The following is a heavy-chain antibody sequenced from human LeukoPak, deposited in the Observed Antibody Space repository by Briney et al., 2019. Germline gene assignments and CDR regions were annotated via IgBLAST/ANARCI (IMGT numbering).Heavy chain of an antibody. CDR1: GGSISSSSYY. CDR2: IYYSGST. J-gene: IGHJ4*02. V-gene: IGHV4-39*07. CDR3: ASRPPDTAMVTDDY. D-gene: IGHD5-18*01. Sequence: PSETLSLTCTVSGGSISSSSYYWGWIRQPPGKGLEWIGSIYYSGSTYYNPSLKSRVTISVDTSKNQFSLKLSSVTAADTAVYYCASRPPDTAMVTDDYWGQGTLVTVSS.